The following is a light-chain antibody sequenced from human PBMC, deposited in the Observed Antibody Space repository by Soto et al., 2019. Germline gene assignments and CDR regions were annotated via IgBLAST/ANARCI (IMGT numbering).Light chain of an antibody. V-gene: IGKV4-1*01. Sequence: DIVMTQSPDSLAVSLGERATINCKSSQSISYSSNKKNQLAWYQQKPGQPPQLLIYWASTRESGVPDRFTGSGFGKDLPLPLHSLEAERVVLCYCQRSHSSPVTFGHGQRLEIX. J-gene: IGKJ5*01. CDR2: WAS. CDR1: QSISYSSNKKNQ. CDR3: QRSHSSPVT.